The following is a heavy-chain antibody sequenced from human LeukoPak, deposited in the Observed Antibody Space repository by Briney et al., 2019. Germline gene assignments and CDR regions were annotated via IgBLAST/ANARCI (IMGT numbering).Heavy chain of an antibody. J-gene: IGHJ4*02. CDR2: FDPEDGET. Sequence: ASVKVSCKVSGYTLTELSMHWVRQAPGKGLEWMGGFDPEDGETIYAQKFQGRVTMTEDTSTDTAYMELSSLRSEDTAGDFCATLPRVSGRYPGRWGQGTLVTVSS. D-gene: IGHD6-19*01. CDR1: GYTLTELS. V-gene: IGHV1-24*01. CDR3: ATLPRVSGRYPGR.